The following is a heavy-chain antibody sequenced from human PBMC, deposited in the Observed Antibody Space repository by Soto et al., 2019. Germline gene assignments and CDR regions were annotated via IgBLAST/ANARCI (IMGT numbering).Heavy chain of an antibody. V-gene: IGHV3-33*01. CDR2: IWYDGSNK. D-gene: IGHD3-3*01. CDR3: ARDLLIFGVVPKGAFDI. J-gene: IGHJ3*02. CDR1: GFTFSSYG. Sequence: PGGSLRLSCAASGFTFSSYGMHWVRQAPGKGLEWVAVIWYDGSNKYYADSVKGRFTISRDNSKNTLYLQMNSLRAEDTAVYYCARDLLIFGVVPKGAFDIWGQGTMVTVSS.